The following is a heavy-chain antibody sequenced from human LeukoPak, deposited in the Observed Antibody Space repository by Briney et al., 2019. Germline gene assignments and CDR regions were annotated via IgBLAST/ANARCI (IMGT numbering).Heavy chain of an antibody. V-gene: IGHV3-23*01. J-gene: IGHJ5*02. CDR2: ISGSDPST. CDR1: GFTFSSYA. D-gene: IGHD1-7*01. CDR3: AKEGMGTTGSDNWFDP. Sequence: GGSLRLSCAASGFTFSSYAMSWVRQAPGKGLEWVSTISGSDPSTYYADSVKGRFTISRDNSKNTLYLQMNSLRAEDTAVYYCAKEGMGTTGSDNWFDPWGQGTLVTVSS.